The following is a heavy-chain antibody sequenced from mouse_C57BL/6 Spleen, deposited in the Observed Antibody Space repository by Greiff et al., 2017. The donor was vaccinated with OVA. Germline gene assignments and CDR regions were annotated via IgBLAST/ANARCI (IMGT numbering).Heavy chain of an antibody. V-gene: IGHV1-15*01. CDR1: GYTFTDYE. D-gene: IGHD4-1*01. J-gene: IGHJ3*01. CDR2: IDPDTGGT. CDR3: TREANWDRPFAY. Sequence: QVQLQQSGAELVRPGASVTLSCKASGYTFTDYEMHWVKQTPVHGLEWIGAIDPDTGGTAYKQKFKGKAILTADKSSSTAYMELRSLTSEDSAVYDCTREANWDRPFAYWGQGTLVTVSA.